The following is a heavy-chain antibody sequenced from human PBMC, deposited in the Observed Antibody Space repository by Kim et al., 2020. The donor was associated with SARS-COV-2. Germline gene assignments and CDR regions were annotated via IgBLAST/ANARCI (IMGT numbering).Heavy chain of an antibody. J-gene: IGHJ5*01. D-gene: IGHD3-10*01. CDR1: GGSISSGDYY. CDR3: TSTTVWFGELSDWFDT. V-gene: IGHV4-30-4*01. CDR2: IYYSGST. Sequence: SETLSLTCTVSGGSISSGDYYWSWIRQPPGKGLEWLGYIYYSGSTYYNPSLKSRVTISVDTSKNQFSLKLSSVTAADTAVYYCTSTTVWFGELSDWFDTWGQGTLVTVSS.